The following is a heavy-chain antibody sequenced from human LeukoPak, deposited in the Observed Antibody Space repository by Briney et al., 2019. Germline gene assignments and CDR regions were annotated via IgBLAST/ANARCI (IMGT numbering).Heavy chain of an antibody. CDR3: ARDYDSSGYYYDY. CDR1: GGSISSGGYY. D-gene: IGHD3-22*01. Sequence: SETLSLTCTVSGGSISSGGYYWSWIRQPPGKGLEWIGYIYYSGSTNYNPSLKSRVTISVDTSKNQFSLKLSSVTAADTAVYYCARDYDSSGYYYDYWGQGTLVTVSS. J-gene: IGHJ4*02. CDR2: IYYSGST. V-gene: IGHV4-61*08.